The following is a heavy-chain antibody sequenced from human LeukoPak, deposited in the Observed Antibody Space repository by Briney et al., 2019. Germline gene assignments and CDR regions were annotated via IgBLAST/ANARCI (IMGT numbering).Heavy chain of an antibody. CDR3: ARVLWGGDYYYMDV. Sequence: GGSLRLSCAASGFTFSSYSMNWGRQAPGKGLEWVSSISSGSSYIYYADSVKGRFTISRDNAKNSLYLQMNSLRAEDTAVYYCARVLWGGDYYYMDVWGKGTTVTVSS. CDR2: ISSGSSYI. D-gene: IGHD1-26*01. V-gene: IGHV3-21*01. J-gene: IGHJ6*03. CDR1: GFTFSSYS.